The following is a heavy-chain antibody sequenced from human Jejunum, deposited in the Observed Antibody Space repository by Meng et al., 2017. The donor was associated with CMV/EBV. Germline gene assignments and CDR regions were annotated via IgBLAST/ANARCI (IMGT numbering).Heavy chain of an antibody. Sequence: CAASGFHFGGYSFNCVRQLPHKVLEWVSSLTSTGSPIRYADSVKGRFTISRDNAQNSLYLQMNSLRAEDSGLYYCARDNDFTNYVWDQGTLVTVSS. CDR3: ARDNDFTNYV. CDR2: LTSTGSPI. CDR1: GFHFGGYS. D-gene: IGHD4-11*01. V-gene: IGHV3-21*01. J-gene: IGHJ4*02.